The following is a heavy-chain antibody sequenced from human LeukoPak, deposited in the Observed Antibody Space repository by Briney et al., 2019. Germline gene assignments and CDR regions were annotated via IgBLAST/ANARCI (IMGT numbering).Heavy chain of an antibody. V-gene: IGHV4-38-2*02. CDR2: IYYSGST. CDR3: ASGMVVPAANWYFDL. D-gene: IGHD2-2*01. J-gene: IGHJ2*01. CDR1: GYSISSSYY. Sequence: SETLSLTCTVSGYSISSSYYWGWIRQPPGKGLEWIGSIYYSGSTYYNPSLKSRVTISVDTSKNQFSLKLSSVTAADTAVYYCASGMVVPAANWYFDLWGRGTLVTVSS.